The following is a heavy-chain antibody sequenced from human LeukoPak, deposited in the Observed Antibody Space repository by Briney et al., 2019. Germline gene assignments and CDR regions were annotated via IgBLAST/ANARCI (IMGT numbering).Heavy chain of an antibody. J-gene: IGHJ4*02. V-gene: IGHV1-2*02. D-gene: IGHD3-10*01. Sequence: ASVRVSCKASGYMFTAYYINWVRQSPGLGLEWLGWINPNSGGTNYAQKFQGRVTMTSDTSINTAYLELNRLRSDDTAVYFCASLNSGNLRGILYWGQGSLVTVSS. CDR2: INPNSGGT. CDR1: GYMFTAYY. CDR3: ASLNSGNLRGILY.